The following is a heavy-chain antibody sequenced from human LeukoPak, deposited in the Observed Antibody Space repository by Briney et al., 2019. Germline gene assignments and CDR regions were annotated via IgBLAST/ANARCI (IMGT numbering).Heavy chain of an antibody. CDR3: AARYCSSTSCYFDGMDV. CDR2: IYSGGST. D-gene: IGHD2-2*01. J-gene: IGHJ6*02. CDR1: GFTVSSNY. V-gene: IGHV3-66*01. Sequence: PGGSLRLSCAASGFTVSSNYMSWVRQAPGKGLEWVSVIYSGGSTYYADSVKGRFTISRDNSKNTLYLQMNSLRAEDTAVYYCAARYCSSTSCYFDGMDVWGQGTTVTVSS.